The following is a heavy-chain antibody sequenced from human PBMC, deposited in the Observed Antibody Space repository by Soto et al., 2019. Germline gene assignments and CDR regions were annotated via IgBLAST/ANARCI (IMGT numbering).Heavy chain of an antibody. CDR3: AKDQENRAYDTTRPTDY. J-gene: IGHJ4*02. CDR1: GFTFSNYG. D-gene: IGHD3-22*01. Sequence: GGSLRLSCAASGFTFSNYGMHWVRQALGKGLEWVAVISYDGYSRSYADSVKGRSTISRDNSKDTLYLQMDSLRPEDTAVYYCAKDQENRAYDTTRPTDYWGQGTLVTVSS. V-gene: IGHV3-30*18. CDR2: ISYDGYSR.